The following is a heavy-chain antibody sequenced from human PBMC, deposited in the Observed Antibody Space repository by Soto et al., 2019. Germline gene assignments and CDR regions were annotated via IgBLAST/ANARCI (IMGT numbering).Heavy chain of an antibody. Sequence: GESLKISCKGSGYSFTSYWIGWVRQMPGKGLEWMGIIYPGDSDTRYSPSFQGQVTISADKSISTAYLQWSSLKASDTAMYYCARGYYSSSWYYAFDIWGQGTMVTVSS. V-gene: IGHV5-51*01. J-gene: IGHJ3*02. D-gene: IGHD6-13*01. CDR2: IYPGDSDT. CDR1: GYSFTSYW. CDR3: ARGYYSSSWYYAFDI.